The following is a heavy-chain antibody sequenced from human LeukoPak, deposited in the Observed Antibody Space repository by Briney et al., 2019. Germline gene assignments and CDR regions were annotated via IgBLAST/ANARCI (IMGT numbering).Heavy chain of an antibody. CDR3: ARNPAAWFGELSSWFDP. J-gene: IGHJ5*02. CDR1: GFTFSSYA. V-gene: IGHV3-30-3*01. Sequence: GGSLRLSCAASGFTFSSYAMHWVRQAPGKGLEWVAVISYDGSSKNYADSVKGRFTVSRDNSENTLYLQMSSLKTDDSAAYYCARNPAAWFGELSSWFDPWGQGTLVTVSS. D-gene: IGHD3-10*01. CDR2: ISYDGSSK.